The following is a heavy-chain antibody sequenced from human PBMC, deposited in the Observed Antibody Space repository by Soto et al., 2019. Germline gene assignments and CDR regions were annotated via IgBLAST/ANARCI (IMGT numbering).Heavy chain of an antibody. CDR3: ARHSNRNYGLYYFDY. J-gene: IGHJ4*02. V-gene: IGHV4-30-4*01. D-gene: IGHD4-4*01. CDR1: GGSISSGDYY. CDR2: IYYSGST. Sequence: PSETLSLTCTVSGGSISSGDYYWSWIRQPPGKGLEWIGYIYYSGSTKYRPSLKSRVTISVDTSKNQFSLKVSSATAADTAVYYCARHSNRNYGLYYFDYWGLGALVTVSS.